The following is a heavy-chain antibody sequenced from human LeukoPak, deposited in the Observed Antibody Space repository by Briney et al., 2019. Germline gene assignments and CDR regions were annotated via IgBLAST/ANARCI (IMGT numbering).Heavy chain of an antibody. V-gene: IGHV4-34*01. CDR3: ARGRTIFGVVIKSLVWFDP. D-gene: IGHD3-3*01. CDR2: INHSGST. CDR1: GGSFSGYY. J-gene: IGHJ5*02. Sequence: SETLSLTCAVYGGSFSGYYWSWIRQPPGKGLEWIGEINHSGSTNYNPSLKSRVTISVDTSKNQFSLKLSSVTAADTAVYYCARGRTIFGVVIKSLVWFDPWGQGTLVTVSS.